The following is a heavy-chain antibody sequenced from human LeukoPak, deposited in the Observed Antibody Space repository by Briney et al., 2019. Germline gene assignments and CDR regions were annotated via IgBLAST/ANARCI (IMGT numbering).Heavy chain of an antibody. CDR2: ISGSGGST. CDR3: AKDMGPLNYYDSSGYYFDY. J-gene: IGHJ4*02. V-gene: IGHV3-23*01. D-gene: IGHD3-22*01. CDR1: GFTFSSYA. Sequence: GGSLRLSCAASGFTFSSYAMSWVRQAPGKGLEWVSAISGSGGSTYYADSVKGRFTISRDNSKNTLYLQMNSLRAEDTAVYYCAKDMGPLNYYDSSGYYFDYWGQGTLVTASS.